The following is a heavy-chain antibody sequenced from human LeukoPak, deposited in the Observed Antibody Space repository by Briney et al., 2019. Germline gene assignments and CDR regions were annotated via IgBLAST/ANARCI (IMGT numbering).Heavy chain of an antibody. CDR2: FDPEDGET. D-gene: IGHD6-6*01. CDR1: GYTLTELS. Sequence: ASVKVSCKVSGYTLTELSMHWVRQAPGKGLEWMGGFDPEDGETIYAQKFQGRVTMTEDTSTDTAYMDLSSLRSEDTAVYYCATVAARPLYNWFAPWGQGTLVTVSP. J-gene: IGHJ5*02. V-gene: IGHV1-24*01. CDR3: ATVAARPLYNWFAP.